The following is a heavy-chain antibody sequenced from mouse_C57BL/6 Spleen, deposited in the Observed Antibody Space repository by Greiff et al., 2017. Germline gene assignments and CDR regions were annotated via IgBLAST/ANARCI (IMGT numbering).Heavy chain of an antibody. J-gene: IGHJ2*01. Sequence: EVQVVESEGGLVQPGSSMKLSCTASGFTFSDYYMAWVRQVPEKGLEWVANINYDGSSTYYPDTLKSRFIISRDNAKNILYLQMGSLKSEDTATYYCARESAIVEGVYVDDWGQGTTLTVSS. CDR2: INYDGSST. CDR3: ARESAIVEGVYVDD. CDR1: GFTFSDYY. V-gene: IGHV5-16*01. D-gene: IGHD1-1*01.